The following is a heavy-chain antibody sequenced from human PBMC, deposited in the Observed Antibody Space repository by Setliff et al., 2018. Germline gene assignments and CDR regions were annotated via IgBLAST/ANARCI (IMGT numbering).Heavy chain of an antibody. CDR3: ARGHSSSPRGDI. CDR1: GYPFVGYF. J-gene: IGHJ3*02. D-gene: IGHD6-6*01. V-gene: IGHV1-2*02. CDR2: IDPKSGRT. Sequence: ASVKVSCKTSGYPFVGYFIYWMRQAPGQGLEWVGWIDPKSGRTKYAVKFQGRVTMTRDTSSSTIYMELSSLRSEDTAVYYCARGHSSSPRGDIWGQGTMVTVSS.